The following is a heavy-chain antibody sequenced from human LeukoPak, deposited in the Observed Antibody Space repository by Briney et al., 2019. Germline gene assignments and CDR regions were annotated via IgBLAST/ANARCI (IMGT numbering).Heavy chain of an antibody. CDR2: IYTSGST. V-gene: IGHV4-4*07. Sequence: SETLSLTCTVSGGSISSYYWSWIRQPAGKGLEWIGRIYTSGSTIYNPSLKSRVTMSVDTSKNQFSLKLRSVTAADTAVYYCARGRYESTRLSAYYYYYMDVWGKGTMVTVSS. CDR3: ARGRYESTRLSAYYYYYMDV. CDR1: GGSISSYY. D-gene: IGHD1-14*01. J-gene: IGHJ6*03.